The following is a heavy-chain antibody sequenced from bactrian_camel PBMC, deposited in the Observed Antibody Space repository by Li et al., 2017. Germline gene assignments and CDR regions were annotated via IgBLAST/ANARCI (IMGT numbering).Heavy chain of an antibody. D-gene: IGHD1*01. CDR1: AYTPANVR. V-gene: IGHV3S55*01. J-gene: IGHJ4*01. CDR3: AVEGDGAYCVPGALVFGV. CDR2: IGTDGVS. Sequence: HVQLVESGGGSVQAGGSLRLSCAFDAYTPANVRMAWFRQAPGKEREGVAGIGTDGVSRVADSVKGRFTISRDAAKTTLYLQMNSLKPEDTATYYCAVEGDGAYCVPGALVFGVWDQGTQVT.